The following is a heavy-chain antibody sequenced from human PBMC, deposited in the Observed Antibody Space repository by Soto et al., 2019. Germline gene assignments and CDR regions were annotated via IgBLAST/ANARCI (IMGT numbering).Heavy chain of an antibody. CDR1: GYTFTGYY. CDR3: ARDGSGYDSLFFDY. CDR2: INPNIGGT. J-gene: IGHJ4*02. Sequence: ASVKVSCKASGYTFTGYYMHWVRQAPGQGLEWMGWINPNIGGTNYAQKFQGWVTMTRDTFISTAYMELSRLRSDDTAVYYCARDGSGYDSLFFDYWGQGTLVTVSS. V-gene: IGHV1-2*04. D-gene: IGHD5-12*01.